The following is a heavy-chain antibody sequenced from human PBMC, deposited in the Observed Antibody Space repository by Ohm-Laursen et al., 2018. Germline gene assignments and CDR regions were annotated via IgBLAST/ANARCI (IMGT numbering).Heavy chain of an antibody. CDR1: GFTFSSYG. CDR3: AKTGGPSRLPWGLHL. V-gene: IGHV3-23*01. CDR2: ISSSGGNT. Sequence: SLRLSCAASGFTFSSYGMHWVRQAPGKGLEWVSSISSSGGNTFYADSVKGRFTISRDNSKNTLYLQMNSLRAEDTAAYYCAKTGGPSRLPWGLHLWGRGTLVTVSS. D-gene: IGHD7-27*01. J-gene: IGHJ2*01.